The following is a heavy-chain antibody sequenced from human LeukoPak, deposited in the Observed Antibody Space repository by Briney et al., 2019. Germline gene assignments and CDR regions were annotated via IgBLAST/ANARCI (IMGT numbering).Heavy chain of an antibody. V-gene: IGHV3-33*01. CDR1: GFTFSSYG. D-gene: IGHD6-19*01. CDR3: ARDLSSGSYYYYYGMDV. Sequence: GGSLRLSRAASGFTFSSYGMHWVRQAPGKGLEWVAVIWYDGSNKYYADSVKGRFTISRDNSKNTLYLQMNSLRAEDTAVYYCARDLSSGSYYYYYGMDVWGQGTTVTVSS. J-gene: IGHJ6*02. CDR2: IWYDGSNK.